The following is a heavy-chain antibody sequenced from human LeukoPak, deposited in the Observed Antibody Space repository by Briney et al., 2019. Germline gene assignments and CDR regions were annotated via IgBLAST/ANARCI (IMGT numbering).Heavy chain of an antibody. J-gene: IGHJ4*02. D-gene: IGHD2-15*01. V-gene: IGHV5-51*01. CDR1: GYSFTSYW. CDR3: ARLEGGYCSGGSCYSFDY. Sequence: GESLKISRKGSGYSFTSYWIGWVRQMPGKGLEWMGIIYPGDSDTRYSPSFQGQVTISADKSISTAYLQWSSLKASDTAMYYCARLEGGYCSGGSCYSFDYWGQGTLVTVSS. CDR2: IYPGDSDT.